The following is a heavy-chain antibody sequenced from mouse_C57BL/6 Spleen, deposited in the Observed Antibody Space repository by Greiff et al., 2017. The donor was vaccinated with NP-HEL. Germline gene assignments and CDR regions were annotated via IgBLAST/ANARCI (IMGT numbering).Heavy chain of an antibody. CDR2: FYPGSGSI. Sequence: QVQLQQSGAELVKPGASVKLSCKASGYTFTEYTIHWVKQSSGQGLEWIGWFYPGSGSIKYNEKFKDKATLTADKSSSTVYMALSRLTSEDSAVYFCARHGNHYYGSSYDWFAYWGQGTLVTVSA. J-gene: IGHJ3*01. V-gene: IGHV1-62-2*01. CDR1: GYTFTEYT. CDR3: ARHGNHYYGSSYDWFAY. D-gene: IGHD1-1*01.